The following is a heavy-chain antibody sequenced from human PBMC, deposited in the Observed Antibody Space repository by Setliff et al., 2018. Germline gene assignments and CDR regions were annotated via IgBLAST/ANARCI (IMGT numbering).Heavy chain of an antibody. CDR2: IYYSGST. D-gene: IGHD1-26*01. V-gene: IGHV4-39*07. CDR3: ARSSYSGSYLNV. J-gene: IGHJ6*02. CDR1: GGSISSSSYY. Sequence: SETLSLTCTVSGGSISSSSYYWGWIRQPPGKGLEWIGSIYYSGSTYYNPSLKSRVTISVDTSKNQFSLKLSSVTAADTAVYFCARSSYSGSYLNVWGQGTTVTVSS.